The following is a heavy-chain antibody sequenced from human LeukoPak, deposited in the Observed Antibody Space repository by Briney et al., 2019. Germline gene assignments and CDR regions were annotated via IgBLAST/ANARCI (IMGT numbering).Heavy chain of an antibody. Sequence: ATVKVSCKASGYTFTSYYMHWVRQALGQGLEWMGIINPSGGSTSYAQRFQGRVTMTRDTSTSTVYMELSSLRSEDTAVYYCARGYSGYDFDYWGQGTLVTVSS. V-gene: IGHV1-46*01. J-gene: IGHJ4*02. CDR1: GYTFTSYY. CDR3: ARGYSGYDFDY. D-gene: IGHD5-12*01. CDR2: INPSGGST.